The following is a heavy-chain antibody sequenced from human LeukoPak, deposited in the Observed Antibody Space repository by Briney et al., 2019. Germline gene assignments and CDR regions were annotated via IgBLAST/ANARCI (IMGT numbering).Heavy chain of an antibody. D-gene: IGHD1-14*01. CDR2: IIPIFGTA. CDR1: GYTFTSYD. J-gene: IGHJ5*02. CDR3: ARDRGGEPFDP. V-gene: IGHV1-69*05. Sequence: SVKVSCKASGYTFTSYDINWVRQATGQGLEWMGGIIPIFGTANYAQKFQGRVTITTDESTSTAYMELSSLRSEDTAVYYCARDRGGEPFDPWGQGTLVTVSS.